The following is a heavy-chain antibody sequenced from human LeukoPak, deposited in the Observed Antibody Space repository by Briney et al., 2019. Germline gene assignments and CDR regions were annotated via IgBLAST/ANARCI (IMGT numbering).Heavy chain of an antibody. CDR2: IYYSGST. J-gene: IGHJ3*02. D-gene: IGHD1-26*01. V-gene: IGHV4-59*01. CDR3: ARVKRGSNAFDI. Sequence: PSETLSLTCTVSGGSISSYYWSWIRQPPGKGQEWIGYIYYSGSTNYNPSLKSRVTISVDTSKNQFSLKLSSVTAADTAVYYCARVKRGSNAFDIWGQGTMVTVSS. CDR1: GGSISSYY.